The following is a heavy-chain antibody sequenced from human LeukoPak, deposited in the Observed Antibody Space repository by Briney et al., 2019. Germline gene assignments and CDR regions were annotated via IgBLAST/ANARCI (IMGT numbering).Heavy chain of an antibody. V-gene: IGHV4-59*01. CDR2: IYYSGST. J-gene: IGHJ4*02. D-gene: IGHD5-18*01. Sequence: SETLSLTCTDSGGSISSYYWSWIRQPPGKGLEWIGYIYYSGSTNYNPSLKSRVTISVDTSKNQFSLKLSSVTAADTAVYYCARVGRSYGTEGYYFDYWGQGTLVTVSS. CDR3: ARVGRSYGTEGYYFDY. CDR1: GGSISSYY.